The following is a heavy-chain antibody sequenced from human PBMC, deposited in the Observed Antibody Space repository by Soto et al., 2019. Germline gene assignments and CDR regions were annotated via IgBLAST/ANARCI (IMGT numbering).Heavy chain of an antibody. V-gene: IGHV3-21*01. J-gene: IGHJ5*02. CDR3: AREAERIVVSRNSDL. Sequence: EVQLVESGGGLVKPGGSLRLSCVASGFTFSSYSMNWVRQAPGKGLEWVSSISSSSSYIYFADAVRGRFTISRDNAKNSVYLHMNSLRAEDTAVYYCAREAERIVVSRNSDLWGQGTLVTVSS. CDR2: ISSSSSYI. D-gene: IGHD3-22*01. CDR1: GFTFSSYS.